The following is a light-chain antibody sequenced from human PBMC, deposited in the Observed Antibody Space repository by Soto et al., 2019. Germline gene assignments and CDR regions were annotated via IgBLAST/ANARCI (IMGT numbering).Light chain of an antibody. J-gene: IGKJ3*01. CDR3: QQSYSTPIFT. V-gene: IGKV1-39*01. Sequence: DIQMTQSPSSLSASVGDRATITCRASQSISRYLNWYQQKPGKAPKLLIYTASSLQSGVPSRFSGSGSGTDFTLTISSLQPEDFATYYCQQSYSTPIFTFGPGTKVDI. CDR2: TAS. CDR1: QSISRY.